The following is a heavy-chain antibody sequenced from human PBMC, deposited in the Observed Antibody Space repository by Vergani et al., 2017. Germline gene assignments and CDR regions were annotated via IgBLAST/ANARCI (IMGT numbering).Heavy chain of an antibody. CDR3: ATKSCGTPGCQIGYFRE. J-gene: IGHJ1*01. CDR1: GFTSSYYG. Sequence: QVHLVESGGGVVQPGRSLRLSCVVSGFTSSYYGMHWVRQAPGKGLEWVAVISYDGTQTYYAESVKGRFTISRDNSKSTLYLQMNSLRTEDTAVYYCATKSCGTPGCQIGYFREWGQGTLVTVSS. V-gene: IGHV3-30*03. D-gene: IGHD1-1*01. CDR2: ISYDGTQT.